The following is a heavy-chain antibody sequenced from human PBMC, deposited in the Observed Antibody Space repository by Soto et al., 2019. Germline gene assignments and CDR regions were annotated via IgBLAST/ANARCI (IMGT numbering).Heavy chain of an antibody. CDR2: INAGNGNT. J-gene: IGHJ6*02. D-gene: IGHD4-4*01. V-gene: IGHV1-3*01. CDR1: GYTFTSYA. CDR3: ARRKVTTFYYGMDG. Sequence: ASVKVSCKASGYTFTSYAMHWVRQAPGQRLEWMGWINAGNGNTKYSQKFQGRVTITRDTSASTAYMELSSLRSEDTAVYYCARRKVTTFYYGMDGWGQGTTVTVSS.